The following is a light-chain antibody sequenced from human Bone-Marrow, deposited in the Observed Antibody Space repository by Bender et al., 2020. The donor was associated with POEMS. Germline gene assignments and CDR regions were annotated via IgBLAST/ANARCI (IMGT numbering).Light chain of an antibody. Sequence: QSVLTQPPSASGTPGQRVTISCSGSSSNIGGNAVNCWQQLPGTAPKPLIYRNERRPSGGPARFSGSKSGASASLAISGRQSEDEADYFCSSWDGVLSGWVFGGGTKLTVL. CDR3: SSWDGVLSGWV. V-gene: IGLV1-44*01. CDR1: SSNIGGNA. J-gene: IGLJ3*02. CDR2: RNE.